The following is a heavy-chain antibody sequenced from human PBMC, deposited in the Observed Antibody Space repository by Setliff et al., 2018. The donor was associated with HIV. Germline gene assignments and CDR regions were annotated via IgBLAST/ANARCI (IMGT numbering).Heavy chain of an antibody. V-gene: IGHV3-23*01. D-gene: IGHD6-6*01. J-gene: IGHJ6*02. CDR2: IRGNGVDR. CDR1: GFMFSNYA. Sequence: GVLRLSCAVSGFMFSNYAMNWVRQGPGRELEWVSAIRGNGVDRFYTDSVRGRFTISRENAKNSLYLQMNNVRAGDTAVYYCTRELNGHTSSHYYFGLDVWGQGTTVTVSS. CDR3: TRELNGHTSSHYYFGLDV.